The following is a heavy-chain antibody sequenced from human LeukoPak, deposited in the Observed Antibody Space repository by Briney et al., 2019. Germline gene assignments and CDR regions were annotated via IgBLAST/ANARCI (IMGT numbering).Heavy chain of an antibody. V-gene: IGHV1-69*04. J-gene: IGHJ6*02. Sequence: SVKVSCKASGGTFSSYAISWVRQAPGQGLEWMGRIIPILGIANYAQKFQGRVTITADKSTSTAYMELSSLRSEDTAVYYCARDLKAAASPYYYYYYGMDVWGQGTTVTVSS. CDR1: GGTFSSYA. CDR2: IIPILGIA. D-gene: IGHD6-13*01. CDR3: ARDLKAAASPYYYYYYGMDV.